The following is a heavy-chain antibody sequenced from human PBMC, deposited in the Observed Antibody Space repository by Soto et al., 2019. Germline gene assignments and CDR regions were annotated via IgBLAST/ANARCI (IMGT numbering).Heavy chain of an antibody. CDR3: ARDQGVVIIKDH. Sequence: QVQLVESGGGVVQPGRSLRLSCAASGFTFRNHAMHWVRQAPGKGLEWVGLIWYDGTSKYYADSVKGRFTISRDNSKNSLYLEMNSLTVEDTAIYYCARDQGVVIIKDHWGQGTLVTVSS. CDR1: GFTFRNHA. V-gene: IGHV3-33*08. J-gene: IGHJ4*02. CDR2: IWYDGTSK. D-gene: IGHD6-6*01.